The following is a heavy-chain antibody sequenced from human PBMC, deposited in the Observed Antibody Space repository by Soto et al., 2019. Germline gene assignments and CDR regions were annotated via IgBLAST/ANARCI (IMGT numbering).Heavy chain of an antibody. CDR1: GGSMSSGPSS. V-gene: IGHV4-30-2*01. CDR2: ISHSGST. J-gene: IGHJ5*02. Sequence: SETLSLTCAVSGGSMSSGPSSWNWVRQPPGKGLEWIAYISHSGSTYYNPSLKGRVTVSVDRSKNQFSLKLDSVSAADTAIYYCVRESAPSGPNYFDTWGPGTLVTVSS. CDR3: VRESAPSGPNYFDT. D-gene: IGHD6-13*01.